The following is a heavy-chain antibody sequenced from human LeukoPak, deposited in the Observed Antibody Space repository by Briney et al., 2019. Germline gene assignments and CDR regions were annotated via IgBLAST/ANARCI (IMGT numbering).Heavy chain of an antibody. D-gene: IGHD3-9*01. J-gene: IGHJ4*02. Sequence: PGGSLRLSCSASGFTFSSYAMHWVRQAPGKGLEWVSYISSSSSTIYYADSVKGRFTISRDNAKNSLYLQMNSLRDEDTAVYYCARDMLYFDWLFAFDYWGQGTLVTVSS. CDR3: ARDMLYFDWLFAFDY. V-gene: IGHV3-48*02. CDR2: ISSSSSTI. CDR1: GFTFSSYA.